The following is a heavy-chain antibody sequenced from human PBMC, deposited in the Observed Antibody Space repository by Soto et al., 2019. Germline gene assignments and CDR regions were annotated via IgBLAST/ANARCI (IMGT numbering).Heavy chain of an antibody. D-gene: IGHD1-1*01. CDR2: ISDNGGNT. CDR3: AKLYWNPRYFDS. J-gene: IGHJ4*02. CDR1: VFTFGSVA. V-gene: IGHV3-23*01. Sequence: GWSLRLSCAASVFTFGSVAMAWVRQAPGKGLEWVSSISDNGGNTDYADSARGRFTLSRDNSKNTLYLQMNHLKAEDTAVYYCAKLYWNPRYFDSWGQGARVTVSS.